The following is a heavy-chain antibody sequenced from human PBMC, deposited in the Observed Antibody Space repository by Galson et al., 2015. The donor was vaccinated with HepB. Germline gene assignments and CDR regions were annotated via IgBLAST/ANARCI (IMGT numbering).Heavy chain of an antibody. D-gene: IGHD4-23*01. CDR1: GGTFSSYA. CDR2: IIPILGIA. CDR3: ARDQGADHGAKTGDGGY. Sequence: QSGAEVKKPGASVKVSCKASGGTFSSYAISWVRQAPGQGLEWMGRIIPILGIANYAQKFQGRVTITADKSTSTAYMELSSLRSEDTAVYYCARDQGADHGAKTGDGGYWGQGTLVTVSS. V-gene: IGHV1-69*04. J-gene: IGHJ4*02.